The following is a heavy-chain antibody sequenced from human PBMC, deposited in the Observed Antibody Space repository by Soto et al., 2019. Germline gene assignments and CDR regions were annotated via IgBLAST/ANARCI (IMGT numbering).Heavy chain of an antibody. J-gene: IGHJ5*02. Sequence: QVQLQESGPALVKPSGTLSLTCAVSGGSISSTSWWSWVRPPPGKGLEWIGEVYHSGSANYNPSLKSRVTISVDTAKNQFSLSLSSVTAADTAIYYCASMRGHSSGWYEGWFDPWGQGTLVTVSS. CDR1: GGSISSTSW. CDR3: ASMRGHSSGWYEGWFDP. D-gene: IGHD6-19*01. CDR2: VYHSGSA. V-gene: IGHV4-4*02.